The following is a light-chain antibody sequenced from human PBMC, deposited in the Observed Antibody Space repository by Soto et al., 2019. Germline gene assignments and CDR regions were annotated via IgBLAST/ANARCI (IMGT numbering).Light chain of an antibody. Sequence: QAVVTQPPSVSGAPGQRVTISCTGSSSNIGADYDVHWYQKLPGTAPKLLLTGNSHRPSGVPDRFSGSKSGTSASLAITGLQADDEADYYCQSYDSSLSGSVFGTGTKVTVL. CDR3: QSYDSSLSGSV. J-gene: IGLJ1*01. CDR1: SSNIGADYD. CDR2: GNS. V-gene: IGLV1-40*01.